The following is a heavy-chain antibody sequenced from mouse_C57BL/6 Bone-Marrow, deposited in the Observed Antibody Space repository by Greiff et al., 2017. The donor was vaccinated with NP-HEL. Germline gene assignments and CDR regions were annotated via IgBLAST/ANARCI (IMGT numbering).Heavy chain of an antibody. Sequence: QVQLQQPGAELVRPGTSVKLSCKASGYTFTSYWMHWVKQRPGQGLEWIGVIDPSDSYTNYNQKFKGKATLTVDPSSSTAYMQLSSLTSEDSAVYYCAHDGYYGGFAYWGQGTLVTVSA. CDR2: IDPSDSYT. CDR3: AHDGYYGGFAY. D-gene: IGHD2-3*01. CDR1: GYTFTSYW. J-gene: IGHJ3*01. V-gene: IGHV1-59*01.